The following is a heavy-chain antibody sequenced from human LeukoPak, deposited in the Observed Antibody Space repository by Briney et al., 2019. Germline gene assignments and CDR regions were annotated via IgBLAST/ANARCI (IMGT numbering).Heavy chain of an antibody. V-gene: IGHV3-30*18. CDR1: GFTFSSYG. CDR3: AKDRGEQWLVTSSDY. Sequence: GRSLRLSCAASGFTFSSYGMHWVRQVPGKGLEGGAEILYGGSNKYYVGSVKGRFTNSIHNSMNTLYLQMNSLRPEDTAVYYCAKDRGEQWLVTSSDYWGQGTLVTVSS. CDR2: ILYGGSNK. D-gene: IGHD6-19*01. J-gene: IGHJ4*02.